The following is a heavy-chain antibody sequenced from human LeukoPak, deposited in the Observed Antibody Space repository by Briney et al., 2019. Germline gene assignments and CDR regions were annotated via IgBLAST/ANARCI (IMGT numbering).Heavy chain of an antibody. Sequence: GCSLRLSCAAPGFTFSSYAMSWVRQAPGKGLEGVSAISGSGGSSYYADSVKGRFTISRDNSKNTLYLQMNSLIAEDTAVYYCATSVEYYDSSSPGDWGQGTLVTVSS. V-gene: IGHV3-23*01. CDR1: GFTFSSYA. CDR2: ISGSGGSS. J-gene: IGHJ4*02. CDR3: ATSVEYYDSSSPGD. D-gene: IGHD3-22*01.